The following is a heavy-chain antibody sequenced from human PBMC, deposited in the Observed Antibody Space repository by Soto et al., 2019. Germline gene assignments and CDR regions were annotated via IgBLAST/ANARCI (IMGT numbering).Heavy chain of an antibody. Sequence: QITVKESGLTLVKPTETLTLTCTFSGFSLSSIGMGVGWVRQPPGKALEWLALIYWDDDKRYSPSLSSRLTITKDPSKNQVDLTMTNMDPVDTATYYCARLTRGVYDLDRLWETFDYWGQGALVTVS. CDR1: GFSLSSIGMG. J-gene: IGHJ4*02. CDR3: ARLTRGVYDLDRLWETFDY. V-gene: IGHV2-5*02. D-gene: IGHD5-12*01. CDR2: IYWDDDK.